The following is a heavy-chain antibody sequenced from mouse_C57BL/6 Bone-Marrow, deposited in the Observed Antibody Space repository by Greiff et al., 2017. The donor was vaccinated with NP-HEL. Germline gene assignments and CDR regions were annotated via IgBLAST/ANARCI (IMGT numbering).Heavy chain of an antibody. V-gene: IGHV10-1*01. Sequence: EVMLVESGGGLVQPKGSLKLSCAASGFSFNTYAMNWVRQAPGKGLEWVARIRSKSNNYATYYADSVKDRFTISRDDSESMLYLQMNNLKTEDTAMYYCVRSRGGYYGSSPYYAMDYWGQGTSVTVSS. CDR3: VRSRGGYYGSSPYYAMDY. CDR1: GFSFNTYA. J-gene: IGHJ4*01. D-gene: IGHD1-1*01. CDR2: IRSKSNNYAT.